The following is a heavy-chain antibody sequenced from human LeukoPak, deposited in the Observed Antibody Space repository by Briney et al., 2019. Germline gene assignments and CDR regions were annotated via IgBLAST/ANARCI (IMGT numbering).Heavy chain of an antibody. V-gene: IGHV3-48*03. D-gene: IGHD2-15*01. J-gene: IGHJ4*02. CDR3: ARDMGYCSGGSCYGRRYFDY. CDR2: IGGSGRTI. CDR1: GFTFSSYE. Sequence: GSLRLSCAASGFTFSSYEMNWVRQAPRRGLEGVSYIGGSGRTIHYADSVKGRFTVSRDNAKNSLYLQMNSLRAEDTAVYYCARDMGYCSGGSCYGRRYFDYWGQGTLVTVSS.